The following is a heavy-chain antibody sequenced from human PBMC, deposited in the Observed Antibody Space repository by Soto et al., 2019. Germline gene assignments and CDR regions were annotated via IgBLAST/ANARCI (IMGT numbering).Heavy chain of an antibody. Sequence: GAPVKVSCKASGYTFTNYGISWGRQAPGQGLEWMGWISAYNGNTNYAQKLQGRVTMTTDTSTSTAYMELRSLRSDDTAVYYCTNEPNMVRSVDALGDGSTVTVSS. V-gene: IGHV1-18*01. J-gene: IGHJ6*04. CDR3: TNEPNMVRSVDA. CDR1: GYTFTNYG. CDR2: ISAYNGNT. D-gene: IGHD3-10*01.